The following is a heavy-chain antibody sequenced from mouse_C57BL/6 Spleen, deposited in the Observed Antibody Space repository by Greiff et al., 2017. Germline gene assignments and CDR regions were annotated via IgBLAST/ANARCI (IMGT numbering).Heavy chain of an antibody. D-gene: IGHD1-1*01. J-gene: IGHJ2*01. Sequence: EVQLQQSGAELVRPGASVKLSCTASGFNIKDDYMHWVKQRPEQGLEWIGWIDPENGGTEYASKFKGKATITADTSSNTAYLQLSRLTSEDSAVYYCTTGLLLRGGFDYWGQGTTLTGSS. V-gene: IGHV14-4*01. CDR3: TTGLLLRGGFDY. CDR2: IDPENGGT. CDR1: GFNIKDDY.